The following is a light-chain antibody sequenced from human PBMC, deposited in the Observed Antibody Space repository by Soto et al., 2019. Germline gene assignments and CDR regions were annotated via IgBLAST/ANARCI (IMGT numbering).Light chain of an antibody. CDR3: QQYNSRT. J-gene: IGKJ1*01. Sequence: DIQMTQSPSTLSASVGDRVTITCRASQSISSWLAWYQQKPGKAPKLLIYKASSLESGVPSRFSGSGSGTEFTLTISSLQPDDFATYYCQQYNSRTFGQRTKVDIK. CDR1: QSISSW. CDR2: KAS. V-gene: IGKV1-5*03.